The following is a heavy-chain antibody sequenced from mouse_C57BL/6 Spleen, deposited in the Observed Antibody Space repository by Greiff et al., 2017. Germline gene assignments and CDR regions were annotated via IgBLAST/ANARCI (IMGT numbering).Heavy chain of an antibody. Sequence: VQLQQPGAELVKPGASVKMSCKASGYTFTSYWITWVKQRPGQGLEWIGDIYPGSGSTNYNEKFKSKATLTVDTSSSTAYMQLSSLTSEDSAVYYCASYYGSRAWFAYWGQGTLVTVSA. CDR2: IYPGSGST. CDR1: GYTFTSYW. CDR3: ASYYGSRAWFAY. J-gene: IGHJ3*01. V-gene: IGHV1-55*01. D-gene: IGHD1-1*01.